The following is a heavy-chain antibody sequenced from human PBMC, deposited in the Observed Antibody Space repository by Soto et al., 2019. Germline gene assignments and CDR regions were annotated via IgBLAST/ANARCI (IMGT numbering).Heavy chain of an antibody. J-gene: IGHJ5*02. Sequence: SVKVSCKASGGTFNSYDINWVRQAPGQGLEWMGGIIPIVETPKYAQKFQGRVTITADESTNTVYMELSGLRSEDTAMYYCARLSRPNYYDTSGFFKDNWFDPWGQGTLVTVSS. CDR2: IIPIVETP. V-gene: IGHV1-69*13. D-gene: IGHD3-22*01. CDR3: ARLSRPNYYDTSGFFKDNWFDP. CDR1: GGTFNSYD.